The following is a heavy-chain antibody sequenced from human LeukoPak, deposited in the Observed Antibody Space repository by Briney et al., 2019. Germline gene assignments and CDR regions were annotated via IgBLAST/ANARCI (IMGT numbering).Heavy chain of an antibody. Sequence: GGSLRLSCAASGFTFSSYAMSWVRQAPGKGLEWVSSITSSGAATYYADSVKGRFTISRDNSKNTLYLQMNSLRAEDTAVYYCAKGGEFFDFDYWGQGTLVTVSS. J-gene: IGHJ4*02. CDR3: AKGGEFFDFDY. D-gene: IGHD3-10*01. CDR2: ITSSGAAT. CDR1: GFTFSSYA. V-gene: IGHV3-23*01.